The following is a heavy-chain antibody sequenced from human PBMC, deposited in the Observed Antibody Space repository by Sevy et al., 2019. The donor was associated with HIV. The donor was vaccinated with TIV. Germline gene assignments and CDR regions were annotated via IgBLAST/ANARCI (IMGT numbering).Heavy chain of an antibody. J-gene: IGHJ3*01. V-gene: IGHV1-2*06. Sequence: ASVKVSCKTSGYTFNDYYIHWVRQAPGQGLEWMGRINPHSGVTKYAQKFQGRVTMTRDTSITTAYMDLSRLKSDDTAVYYCAREMDNSNWQDAIGFWGQGTMVTVSS. D-gene: IGHD4-4*01. CDR2: INPHSGVT. CDR1: GYTFNDYY. CDR3: AREMDNSNWQDAIGF.